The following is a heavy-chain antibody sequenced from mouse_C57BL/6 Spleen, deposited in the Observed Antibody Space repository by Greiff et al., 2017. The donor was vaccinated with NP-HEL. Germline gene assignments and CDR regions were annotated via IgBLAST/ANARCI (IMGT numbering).Heavy chain of an antibody. CDR1: GYTFTEYT. Sequence: QVQLKESGAELVKPGASVKLSCKASGYTFTEYTIHWVKQRSGQGLEWIGWFYPGSGSIKYNEKFKDKATLTADKSSSTVYMELSRLTSEDSAVYFCERHEYPHYYGSSYFDDWGQGTTLTVSS. CDR2: FYPGSGSI. J-gene: IGHJ2*01. CDR3: ERHEYPHYYGSSYFDD. V-gene: IGHV1-62-2*01. D-gene: IGHD1-1*01.